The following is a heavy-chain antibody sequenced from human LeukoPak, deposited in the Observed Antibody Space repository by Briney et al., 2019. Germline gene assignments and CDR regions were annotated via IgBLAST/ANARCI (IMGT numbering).Heavy chain of an antibody. D-gene: IGHD6-13*01. J-gene: IGHJ6*03. CDR3: AKGLYSSSWGYYMDV. CDR2: ISGSGGST. V-gene: IGHV3-23*01. Sequence: GGSLRLSCAASGFTFSSYAMSWVRQAPGKGLEWVSAISGSGGSTYYADSVKGRFTISRDNSKNTLYLQMNSLRAEDTAVYYCAKGLYSSSWGYYMDVWGKGTTVTVSS. CDR1: GFTFSSYA.